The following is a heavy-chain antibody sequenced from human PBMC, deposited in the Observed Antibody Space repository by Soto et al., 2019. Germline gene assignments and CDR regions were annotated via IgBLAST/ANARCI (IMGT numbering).Heavy chain of an antibody. Sequence: GSLRLSCAASGFTFSSYGMHWVRQAPGKGLEWVAVISYDGSNKYYADSVKGRFTISRDNSKNTLYLQMNSLRAEDTAVYYCAKPKGSGNSSDYWGQGTLVTVSS. CDR1: GFTFSSYG. V-gene: IGHV3-30*18. CDR3: AKPKGSGNSSDY. D-gene: IGHD1-26*01. J-gene: IGHJ4*02. CDR2: ISYDGSNK.